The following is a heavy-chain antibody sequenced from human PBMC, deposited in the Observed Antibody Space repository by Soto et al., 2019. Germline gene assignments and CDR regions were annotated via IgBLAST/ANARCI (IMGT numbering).Heavy chain of an antibody. Sequence: PSETLCLTCTVSGGSIISYYWSWIRQPPGKGLEWIGYIYYSGSTNYNPSLKSRVTISVDTSKNQFSLKLSSVTAADTAVYYCARDQVPAALLGWVDPWGQGTQVTVS. CDR3: ARDQVPAALLGWVDP. CDR1: GGSIISYY. V-gene: IGHV4-59*01. CDR2: IYYSGST. D-gene: IGHD2-2*01. J-gene: IGHJ5*02.